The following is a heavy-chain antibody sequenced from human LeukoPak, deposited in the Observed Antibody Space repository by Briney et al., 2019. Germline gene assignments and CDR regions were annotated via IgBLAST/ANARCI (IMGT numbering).Heavy chain of an antibody. V-gene: IGHV4-31*03. D-gene: IGHD3-22*01. CDR2: IHYTGAT. CDR1: GGSITSDSYY. J-gene: IGHJ3*02. CDR3: SRDATYFYDRSGYYYPYDAFDI. Sequence: PSETLSLTCTVSGGSITSDSYYWSWIRQHPGKGLEWIGYIHYTGATDYSPSLKSRVIISLDTSKNQFSLNLSSVTAADTAVYYCSRDATYFYDRSGYYYPYDAFDIWGQGTMVTVSS.